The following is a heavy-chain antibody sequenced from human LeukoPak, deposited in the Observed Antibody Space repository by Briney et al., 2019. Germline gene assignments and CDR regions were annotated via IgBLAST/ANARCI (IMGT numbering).Heavy chain of an antibody. CDR1: GGSFSGYY. J-gene: IGHJ4*02. Sequence: PSETLSLTCAVYGGSFSGYYWSWIRQPAGKGLEWIGRIHYRGTTYYNPSLLSRGTISVDTSKNQFSLKLNSVTAADTAVYFCAREGSGYSTNFDYWGQGTLVTVSS. D-gene: IGHD3-3*01. V-gene: IGHV4-59*10. CDR3: AREGSGYSTNFDY. CDR2: IHYRGTT.